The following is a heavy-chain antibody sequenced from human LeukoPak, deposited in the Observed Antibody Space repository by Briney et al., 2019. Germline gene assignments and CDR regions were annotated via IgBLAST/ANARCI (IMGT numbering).Heavy chain of an antibody. V-gene: IGHV3-21*01. CDR2: ISSSSSYI. CDR3: ARVTYGSGSQTFDY. J-gene: IGHJ4*02. CDR1: GFTFSNYG. D-gene: IGHD3-10*01. Sequence: GGSLRLSCAASGFTFSNYGLHWVRQAPGKGLEWVSSISSSSSYIYYADSVKGRFTISRDNAKNSLYLQMNSLRAEDTAVYYCARVTYGSGSQTFDYWGQGTLVTVSS.